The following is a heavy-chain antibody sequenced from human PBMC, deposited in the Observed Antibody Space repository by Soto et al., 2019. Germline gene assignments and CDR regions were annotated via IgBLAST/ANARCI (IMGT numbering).Heavy chain of an antibody. CDR3: ARRFSQDNYFDY. CDR2: ISYDGSNK. Sequence: GGSLRLSCAASGFTFSSYAMHWVRQAPGKGLEWVAVISYDGSNKYYADSVKGRFTISRDNSKNTLYLQMNSLRAEDTAVYYCARRFSQDNYFDYWGQGTLVTVSS. J-gene: IGHJ4*02. CDR1: GFTFSSYA. V-gene: IGHV3-30-3*01.